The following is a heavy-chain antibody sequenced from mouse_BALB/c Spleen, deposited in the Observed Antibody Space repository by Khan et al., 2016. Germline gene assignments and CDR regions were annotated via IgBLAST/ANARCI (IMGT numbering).Heavy chain of an antibody. CDR1: GFNIKDTY. CDR3: ARGVYDYGFAY. D-gene: IGHD2-4*01. J-gene: IGHJ3*01. CDR2: IDPADDNT. Sequence: VQLQQSGAELVKPGASVKLSCTVSGFNIKDTYIHWVKQRPEQGLEWIGRIDPADDNTRYEQKFQGKATITADTSSNTAYLQLSSLTSEDTAVYYCARGVYDYGFAYWGQGTLVTVAA. V-gene: IGHV14-3*02.